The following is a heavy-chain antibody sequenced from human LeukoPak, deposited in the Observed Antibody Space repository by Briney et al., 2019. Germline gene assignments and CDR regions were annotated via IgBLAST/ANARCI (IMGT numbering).Heavy chain of an antibody. V-gene: IGHV4-59*01. CDR1: GGSISSYY. J-gene: IGHJ6*02. CDR2: IYYSGST. Sequence: PSETLSLTCTVSGGSISSYYWSWIRQPPGKGLEWIGYIYYSGSTNYNPSLKSRVTISVDTSKNQFSLKLSSVTAVDTAVYYCAYGMDVWGQGTTVTVSS. CDR3: AYGMDV.